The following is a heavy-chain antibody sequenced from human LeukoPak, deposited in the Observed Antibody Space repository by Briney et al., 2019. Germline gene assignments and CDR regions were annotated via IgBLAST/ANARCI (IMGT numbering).Heavy chain of an antibody. Sequence: PSQTLSLTCTVSGGSVSSGGHYWSWIRQPPGKGLEWIGYIYYSGSTYYNPSLKSRVTISVDTSKNQFSLKLSSVTAADTAVYYCARGGRYNWNYWYFDLWGRGTLVTVSS. V-gene: IGHV4-30-4*08. D-gene: IGHD1-20*01. CDR2: IYYSGST. J-gene: IGHJ2*01. CDR1: GGSVSSGGHY. CDR3: ARGGRYNWNYWYFDL.